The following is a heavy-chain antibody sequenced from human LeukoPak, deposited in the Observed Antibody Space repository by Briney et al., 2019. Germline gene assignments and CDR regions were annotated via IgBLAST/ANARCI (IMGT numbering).Heavy chain of an antibody. V-gene: IGHV3-20*04. CDR1: GFTFDDYG. D-gene: IGHD3-9*01. J-gene: IGHJ4*02. CDR2: INWNGGST. Sequence: GGSLRLSCAASGFTFDDYGMSWVRQAPGKGLEWVSGINWNGGSTGYADSVKGRFTISRDNAKNSLYLQMNSLRAEDTALYYCARVGRYDILTGYPYYFDYWGQGTLVTVSS. CDR3: ARVGRYDILTGYPYYFDY.